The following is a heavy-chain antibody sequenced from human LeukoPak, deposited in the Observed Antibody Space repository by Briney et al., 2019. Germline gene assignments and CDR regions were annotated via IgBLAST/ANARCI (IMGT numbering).Heavy chain of an antibody. Sequence: PSETLSLTCTVSGGSISSGDYYWSWIRQPPGKGLEWMGYIYYSGSTYYNPSLKSRVTISVDTSKNQFSLKLSSVTAADTAVYYCASRVGATGYFDYWGQGTLVTVSS. J-gene: IGHJ4*02. CDR2: IYYSGST. CDR3: ASRVGATGYFDY. D-gene: IGHD1-26*01. CDR1: GGSISSGDYY. V-gene: IGHV4-30-4*01.